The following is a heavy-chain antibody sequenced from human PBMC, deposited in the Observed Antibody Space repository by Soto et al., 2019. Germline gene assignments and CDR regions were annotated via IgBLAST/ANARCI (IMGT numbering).Heavy chain of an antibody. Sequence: QVQLVQSGTEVKKPGASVKVSCKTSGYTFTSYGISWVRQAPGHGLEWMGWVDALSGKTQFSHKVQGRVTMTADTSTNTAYMDLRSLNSDDTAVYYCARILDEGRPADHWGQGTLVTVSS. D-gene: IGHD1-1*01. CDR1: GYTFTSYG. V-gene: IGHV1-18*01. CDR2: VDALSGKT. J-gene: IGHJ4*02. CDR3: ARILDEGRPADH.